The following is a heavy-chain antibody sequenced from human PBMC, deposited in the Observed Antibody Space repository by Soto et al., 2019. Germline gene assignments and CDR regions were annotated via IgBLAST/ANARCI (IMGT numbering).Heavy chain of an antibody. D-gene: IGHD5-18*01. CDR3: DTLQMEVHPAIRTAYYYYYCMDV. Sequence: PGETLEISCPCSRYSFTIYWISWVLQMPGKGLDCMGRIDPSDSYTNYSPSFQGHVAISADKSISTAYLQWSSLKASDTAMYYCDTLQMEVHPAIRTAYYYYYCMDVGGQWSKGAVSS. J-gene: IGHJ6*01. CDR2: IDPSDSYT. V-gene: IGHV5-10-1*01. CDR1: RYSFTIYW.